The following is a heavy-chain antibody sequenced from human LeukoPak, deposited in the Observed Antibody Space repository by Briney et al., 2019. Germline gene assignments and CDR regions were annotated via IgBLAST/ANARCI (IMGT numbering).Heavy chain of an antibody. J-gene: IGHJ6*02. V-gene: IGHV3-74*01. CDR1: GFTLSSYW. D-gene: IGHD2-2*03. CDR2: IKGDGSST. Sequence: GGSLRLSCGASGFTLSSYWMHWVRQAPGKGLVWVSRIKGDGSSTSYAESVKGRFTISRDNAKNTLYLQMNSLRAEDTAVYYCAREWIQYYYYGMDVWGQGTRSPSP. CDR3: AREWIQYYYYGMDV.